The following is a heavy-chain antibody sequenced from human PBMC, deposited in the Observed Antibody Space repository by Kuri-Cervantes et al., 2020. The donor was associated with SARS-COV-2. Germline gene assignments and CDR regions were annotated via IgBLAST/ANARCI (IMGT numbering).Heavy chain of an antibody. J-gene: IGHJ2*01. CDR1: GGSVSSGSYY. V-gene: IGHV4-61*01. CDR3: ARVPKNSSGWYLLWYFDL. Sequence: GSLRLSCTVSGGSVSSGSYYWSWIRQPPGKGLEWIGYIYYSGSTNYNPSLKSRVTISVDTSKNQFSLKLSSVTAADTAVYYCARVPKNSSGWYLLWYFDLWGRGTLVTVSS. CDR2: IYYSGST. D-gene: IGHD6-19*01.